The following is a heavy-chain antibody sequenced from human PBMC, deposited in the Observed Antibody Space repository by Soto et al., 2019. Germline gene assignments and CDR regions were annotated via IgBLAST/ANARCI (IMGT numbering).Heavy chain of an antibody. Sequence: AVGSLRLSCASSVFIFSRSAMNCVRQSPGKWLEWVSSISSSSSYIYYADSVKGRFTISRDNAKNSLYLQMNSLRAEDTAVYYCARINSGWGTLSHYPFEYLGQGALVNVSS. J-gene: IGHJ4*02. CDR1: VFIFSRSA. CDR2: ISSSSSYI. V-gene: IGHV3-21*01. D-gene: IGHD6-19*01. CDR3: ARINSGWGTLSHYPFEY.